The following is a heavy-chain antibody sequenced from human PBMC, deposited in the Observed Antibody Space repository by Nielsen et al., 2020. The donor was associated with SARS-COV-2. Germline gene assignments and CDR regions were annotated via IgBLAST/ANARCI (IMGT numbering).Heavy chain of an antibody. CDR2: FDPEDGET. V-gene: IGHV1-24*01. Sequence: ASVKVSCKVSGYTLTELSMHWVRQAPGKGLEWMGGFDPEDGETIYAQKLQGRVTMTTDTSTSTAYMELRSLRSDDTAVYYCARDQGELSFDYWGQGTPVTVSS. J-gene: IGHJ4*02. CDR3: ARDQGELSFDY. D-gene: IGHD1-26*01. CDR1: GYTLTELS.